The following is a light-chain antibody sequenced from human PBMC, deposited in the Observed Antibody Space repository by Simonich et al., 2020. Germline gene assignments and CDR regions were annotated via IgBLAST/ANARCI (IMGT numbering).Light chain of an antibody. CDR1: SSDVGSYNL. Sequence: QSALTQPASVSGSPGQSITISCTGTSSDVGSYNLVSWDQQHPGKAPKLMIYEGSKRPSGVSNRFSGSKSGNTASLTISGLQAEDEADYYCSSYAGSNNLRVFGGGTKLTVL. CDR2: EGS. V-gene: IGLV2-23*01. CDR3: SSYAGSNNLRV. J-gene: IGLJ3*02.